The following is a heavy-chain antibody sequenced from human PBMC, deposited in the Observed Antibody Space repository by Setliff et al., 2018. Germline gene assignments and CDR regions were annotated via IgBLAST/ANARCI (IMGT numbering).Heavy chain of an antibody. CDR2: INHSGHT. CDR3: ARERLYYDGLTGFSPEAFDI. CDR1: GDSFSDYY. J-gene: IGHJ3*02. Sequence: LSLTCAVYGDSFSDYYWSWIRQPPGQGLEWIEEINHSGHTNYSPSLRSRVTMSVDSSKKQLSLKLSTVTAADTALYYCARERLYYDGLTGFSPEAFDIWGQGTLVTVSS. D-gene: IGHD3-16*01. V-gene: IGHV4-34*01.